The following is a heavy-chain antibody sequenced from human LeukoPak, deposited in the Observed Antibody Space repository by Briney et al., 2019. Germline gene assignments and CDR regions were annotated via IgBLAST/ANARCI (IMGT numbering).Heavy chain of an antibody. Sequence: GGSLRLSFAASGFTFSDYTMNWVRQAPGKGLEWVSSITSGSNYIYYADSVKGRFTISRDNAKNSLSLQMNSLRADDTAVYYCAREGIVVLPYYFDYWGQGSLVTVSS. CDR3: AREGIVVLPYYFDY. J-gene: IGHJ4*02. D-gene: IGHD3-10*01. CDR1: GFTFSDYT. CDR2: ITSGSNYI. V-gene: IGHV3-21*01.